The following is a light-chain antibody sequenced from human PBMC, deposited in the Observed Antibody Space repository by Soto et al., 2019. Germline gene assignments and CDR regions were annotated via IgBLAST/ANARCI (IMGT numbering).Light chain of an antibody. Sequence: EIILTQSPATLSLSPGDRATLSCRASQSVSTYLTWYQQKPGQAPRLLIYAASNRATGIPARFSGSGSGTDFTLTISSLEAEDFGVYYCQQRSNWLTFGEGTKVEIK. CDR3: QQRSNWLT. J-gene: IGKJ4*01. CDR2: AAS. CDR1: QSVSTY. V-gene: IGKV3-11*01.